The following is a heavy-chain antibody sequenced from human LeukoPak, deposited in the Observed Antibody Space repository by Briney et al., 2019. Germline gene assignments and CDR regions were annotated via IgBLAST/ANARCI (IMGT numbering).Heavy chain of an antibody. CDR2: ISGSGGST. D-gene: IGHD6-19*01. J-gene: IGHJ2*01. V-gene: IGHV3-23*01. CDR3: AKVGSIAVAHGAVDHWYFDL. Sequence: PGGSLRLSCAASGFTFSSYAMSWVRQAPGKGLEWVSAISGSGGSTYYADSVKGRFTISRDNSKNTLYLQMNSLRAEDTAVYYCAKVGSIAVAHGAVDHWYFDLWGRGTLVTVSS. CDR1: GFTFSSYA.